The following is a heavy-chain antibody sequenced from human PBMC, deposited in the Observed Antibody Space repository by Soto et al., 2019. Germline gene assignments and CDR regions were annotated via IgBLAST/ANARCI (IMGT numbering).Heavy chain of an antibody. V-gene: IGHV3-30*18. CDR3: AKDLLADYFDY. CDR1: GFTFSSYG. D-gene: IGHD2-15*01. CDR2: ISYDGSNK. J-gene: IGHJ4*02. Sequence: GGSLRLSCAASGFTFSSYGMHWVRQAPGKGLEWVAVISYDGSNKYYADSVKGRFTISRDNSKNTLYLQMNSLRAEDTAVYYCAKDLLADYFDYWGKGTLVTVSS.